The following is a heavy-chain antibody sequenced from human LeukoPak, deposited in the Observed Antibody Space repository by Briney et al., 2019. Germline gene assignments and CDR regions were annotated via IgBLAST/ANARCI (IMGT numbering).Heavy chain of an antibody. Sequence: SETLSLTCAVYGGSFSGYYWSWIRQPPGKGLEWIGEINHSGSTNYDPSLKSRVTISVDTSKNQFSLKLSSVTAADTAVYYCARLAGRDYWGQGTLVTVSS. CDR1: GGSFSGYY. V-gene: IGHV4-34*01. CDR2: INHSGST. J-gene: IGHJ4*02. CDR3: ARLAGRDY. D-gene: IGHD3-10*01.